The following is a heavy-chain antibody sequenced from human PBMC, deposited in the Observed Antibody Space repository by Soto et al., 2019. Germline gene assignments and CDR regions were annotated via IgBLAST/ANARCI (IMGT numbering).Heavy chain of an antibody. V-gene: IGHV3-30-3*01. CDR1: GFTFSSYA. J-gene: IGHJ4*02. D-gene: IGHD6-6*01. Sequence: GGSLRLSCAAFGFTFSSYAMHWVRQAPGKGLEWVAVISYDGSNKYYADSVKGRFTISRDNSKNTLYLQMNSLRAEDTAVYYCARALISARSSQEPAADYWGQGTLVTVSS. CDR3: ARALISARSSQEPAADY. CDR2: ISYDGSNK.